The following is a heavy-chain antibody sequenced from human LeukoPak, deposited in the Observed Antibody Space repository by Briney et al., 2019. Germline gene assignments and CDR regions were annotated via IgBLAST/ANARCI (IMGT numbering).Heavy chain of an antibody. CDR2: ISYDGSNK. V-gene: IGHV3-30-3*01. CDR1: EFTFSSYA. D-gene: IGHD2-2*01. J-gene: IGHJ5*02. Sequence: SGGSLRLSCAASEFTFSSYAMHWVRQAPGKGLEWVAVISYDGSNKYYADSVKGRFTISRDNSKNTLYLQMNSLRAEDTAVYYCARDAGYQLLINWFDPWGQGTLVTVSS. CDR3: ARDAGYQLLINWFDP.